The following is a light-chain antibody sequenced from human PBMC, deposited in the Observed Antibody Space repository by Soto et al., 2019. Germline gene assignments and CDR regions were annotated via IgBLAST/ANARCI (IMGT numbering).Light chain of an antibody. Sequence: DFQMTQSPSAVSASVGYRFTITGGASQDISKYLAWYQQKPGKAPELLIHDTSNLHTGVSSRFSGSGSGTHFTLTISSLQPEDVATYYCQQAYSYPVTFGQGTRLEIK. CDR1: QDISKY. V-gene: IGKV1-12*01. CDR2: DTS. J-gene: IGKJ5*01. CDR3: QQAYSYPVT.